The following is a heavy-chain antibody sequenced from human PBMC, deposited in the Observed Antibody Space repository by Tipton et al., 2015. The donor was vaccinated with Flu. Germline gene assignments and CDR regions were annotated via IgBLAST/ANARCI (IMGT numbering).Heavy chain of an antibody. CDR3: ARDEGVVNYYFGMDV. Sequence: SGFDFSVYGMHWVRQAPGKGLEWVAVIWYDGSNEHYADSVKGRFIISRDNSKKTLYLQMNNLRVEDTAIYYCARDEGVVNYYFGMDVWGQGTTVTVSS. J-gene: IGHJ6*02. CDR2: IWYDGSNE. V-gene: IGHV3-33*01. CDR1: GFDFSVYG.